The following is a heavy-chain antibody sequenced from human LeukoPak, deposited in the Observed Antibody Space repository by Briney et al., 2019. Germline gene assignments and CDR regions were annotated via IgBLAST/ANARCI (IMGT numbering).Heavy chain of an antibody. CDR1: GFTFSLYS. CDR2: ISSSSYDI. J-gene: IGHJ4*02. D-gene: IGHD6-13*01. Sequence: GGSLRLSCAASGFTFSLYSMNWVRQAPGKGLEWVSSISSSSYDIYYADSVKGRFTISRDNALNSLYLQMNSLRAEDTAIYYCARSIPYGTTWYGRSDYWGQGTLVTVSS. V-gene: IGHV3-21*04. CDR3: ARSIPYGTTWYGRSDY.